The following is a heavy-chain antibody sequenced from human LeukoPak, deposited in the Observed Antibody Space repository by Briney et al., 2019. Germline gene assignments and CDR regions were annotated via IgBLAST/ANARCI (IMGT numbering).Heavy chain of an antibody. CDR1: GFTFSDFA. CDR2: LLRRGGRA. J-gene: IGHJ4*02. CDR3: AKDRLASGYSGFDF. D-gene: IGHD3-22*01. Sequence: GGSLILSCAASGFTFSDFAMTWVRPAPGKGLEWVSTLLRRGGRAYYADSVKGRFTISRDDSKDTLYLQMNSLRAEDTAMYYCAKDRLASGYSGFDFWGQGTRVTVSS. V-gene: IGHV3-23*01.